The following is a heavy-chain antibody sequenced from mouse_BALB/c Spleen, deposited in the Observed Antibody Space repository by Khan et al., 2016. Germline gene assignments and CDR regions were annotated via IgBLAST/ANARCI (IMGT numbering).Heavy chain of an antibody. CDR3: ARDSNYYFDY. D-gene: IGHD2-5*01. CDR2: ISTSNGNP. J-gene: IGHJ2*01. V-gene: IGHV1S137*01. CDR1: GYTFTDYA. Sequence: QVQLQQPGPEVVRPGVSVKISCKGSGYTFTDYAMHWVKQSHAKSLEWIGVISTSNGNPKYNQKFKGKATMTVDTSSSTAYMEIARCKTEDSAIYYGARDSNYYFDYWGQGTTLTVAS.